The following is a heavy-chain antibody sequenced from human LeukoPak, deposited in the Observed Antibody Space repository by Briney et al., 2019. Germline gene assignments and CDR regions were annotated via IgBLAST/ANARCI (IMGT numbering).Heavy chain of an antibody. CDR3: ARQTTRYKDV. V-gene: IGHV3-48*01. CDR2: ISSSSSTI. CDR1: GFTFSSYS. J-gene: IGHJ6*03. Sequence: GGSRSLSCAASGFTFSSYSMNWVRQAPGKGPEWVSYISSSSSTIYYADSVKGRFTISRDNAKNSLYLQMNSLRAEDTAVYYCARQTTRYKDVWGKGTTVTVSS. D-gene: IGHD4-17*01.